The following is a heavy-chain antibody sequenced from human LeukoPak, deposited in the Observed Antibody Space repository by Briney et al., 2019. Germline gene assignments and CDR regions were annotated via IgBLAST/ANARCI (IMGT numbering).Heavy chain of an antibody. D-gene: IGHD3-10*01. CDR2: FSISGSP. CDR1: GASISSTFYS. CDR3: ARERVREVPSLDF. J-gene: IGHJ4*02. V-gene: IGHV4-61*02. Sequence: SETLSLTCTVSGASISSTFYSWTWIRQPAGQGLEMIGRFSISGSPNYNPSLKSRVNISMDTSKNQFSLRLTSVTAADTAIYFCARERVREVPSLDFWGQGTLVTVSS.